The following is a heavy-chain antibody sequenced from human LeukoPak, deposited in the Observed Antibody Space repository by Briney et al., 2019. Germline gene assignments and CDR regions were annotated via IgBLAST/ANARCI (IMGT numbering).Heavy chain of an antibody. J-gene: IGHJ4*02. CDR3: ARIRGPDY. CDR2: ISSSSSYI. Sequence: PGGSLRPSCAASGFTFTSYSMNWVRQAPGKGLEWVSSISSSSSYIYYADSVKGRFTISSDNAKNSLYLQMNSLRAEDTAVYYCARIRGPDYWGQGTLVTVSS. V-gene: IGHV3-21*01. CDR1: GFTFTSYS.